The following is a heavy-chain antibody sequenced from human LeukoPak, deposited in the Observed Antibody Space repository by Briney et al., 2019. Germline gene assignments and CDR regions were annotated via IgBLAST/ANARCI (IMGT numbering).Heavy chain of an antibody. CDR2: ISYDGRNK. J-gene: IGHJ6*02. D-gene: IGHD6-19*01. CDR1: GLTFSSYA. Sequence: GGSLRLSCAASGLTFSSYAMHWVRQAPGKGLEWVAVISYDGRNKYYADSVKGRFTISRDNSKNTLYLQMNSLGAEDTAVYYCARSGTVENYYYCGMDVWGQGTTVTVSS. V-gene: IGHV3-30*04. CDR3: ARSGTVENYYYCGMDV.